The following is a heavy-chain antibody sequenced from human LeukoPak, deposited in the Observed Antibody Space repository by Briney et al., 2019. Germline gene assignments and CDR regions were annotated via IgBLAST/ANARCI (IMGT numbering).Heavy chain of an antibody. CDR2: IKQDGSEK. D-gene: IGHD4-17*01. J-gene: IGHJ3*02. V-gene: IGHV3-7*01. CDR3: ARDQYYGSDAFDI. Sequence: PGGSLRLPCAASGFTFSSYWMSWVRQAPGKGLEWVANIKQDGSEKYYVDSVKGRFTISRDNAKNSLYLQMDSLRAEDTAVYYCARDQYYGSDAFDIWGQGTMVTVSS. CDR1: GFTFSSYW.